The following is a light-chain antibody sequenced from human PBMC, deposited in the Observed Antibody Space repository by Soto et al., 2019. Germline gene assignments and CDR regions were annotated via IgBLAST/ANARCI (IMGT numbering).Light chain of an antibody. J-gene: IGKJ1*01. CDR2: KAS. Sequence: DIQMTQSPSTLSGSVGARVTMTGRASQTISSWLAWYQQKPGKAPKLLIYKASTLKSGVPSRFSGSGSGTEFTITISSLQPDDFATYYCQHYNSYSEAFGPGTKVDIK. CDR3: QHYNSYSEA. V-gene: IGKV1-5*03. CDR1: QTISSW.